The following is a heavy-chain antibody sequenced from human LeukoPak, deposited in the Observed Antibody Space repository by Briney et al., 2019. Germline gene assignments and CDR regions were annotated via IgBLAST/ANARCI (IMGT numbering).Heavy chain of an antibody. D-gene: IGHD3-22*01. Sequence: ASVKVSCKASGYTFTGYGISWVRQAPGQGLEWMGWISAYTGNTNYAQNLQGRVTMTTDTSTSTAYMELRSLRSDDTAVYYCARGPRNKYYYDSSGSPAHFDYWGQGTLVTVSS. CDR3: ARGPRNKYYYDSSGSPAHFDY. J-gene: IGHJ4*02. V-gene: IGHV1-18*01. CDR2: ISAYTGNT. CDR1: GYTFTGYG.